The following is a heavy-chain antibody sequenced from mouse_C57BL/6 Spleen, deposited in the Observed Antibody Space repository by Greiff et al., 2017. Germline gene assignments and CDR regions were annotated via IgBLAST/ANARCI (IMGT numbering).Heavy chain of an antibody. V-gene: IGHV1-74*01. Sequence: QVQLQQPGAELVKPGASVKVSCKASGYTFTSHWMPWVKQRPGQGLEWIGRIHPSDSDTNYNQQFKGKATWTVDKSASTAYMQLSSLTSEDTADYYCAMKEYDYWGQGTTLTVSS. CDR1: GYTFTSHW. J-gene: IGHJ2*01. CDR3: AMKEYDY. CDR2: IHPSDSDT. D-gene: IGHD5-1*01.